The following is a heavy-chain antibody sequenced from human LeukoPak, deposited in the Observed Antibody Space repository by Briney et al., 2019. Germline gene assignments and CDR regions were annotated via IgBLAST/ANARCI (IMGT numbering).Heavy chain of an antibody. CDR3: ARVSDTSMVTPGFDS. J-gene: IGHJ4*02. V-gene: IGHV1-18*01. CDR1: GYNFNRYS. Sequence: ASVKVSCKTSGYNFNRYSITWVRQAPGQGLEWMGWVSTSNGATNYAEKFQGRVTMTTETVTKTAYLELRRLTSGDTAMYSCARVSDTSMVTPGFDSWGQGTLVTVS. CDR2: VSTSNGAT. D-gene: IGHD5-18*01.